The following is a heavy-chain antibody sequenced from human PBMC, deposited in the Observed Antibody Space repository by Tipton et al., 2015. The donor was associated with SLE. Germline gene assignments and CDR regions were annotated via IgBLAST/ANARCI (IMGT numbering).Heavy chain of an antibody. J-gene: IGHJ4*02. CDR3: ARPPSSSWYFDY. Sequence: SLRLSCAASGFTFSSYEMNWVRQAPGKGLEWVSYISSSGSTIYYADSVKGRFTISRDNAKNSLYLQMNSLRAEDTAVYYCARPPSSSWYFDYWGQGTLVTVSS. CDR1: GFTFSSYE. CDR2: ISSSGSTI. D-gene: IGHD6-13*01. V-gene: IGHV3-48*03.